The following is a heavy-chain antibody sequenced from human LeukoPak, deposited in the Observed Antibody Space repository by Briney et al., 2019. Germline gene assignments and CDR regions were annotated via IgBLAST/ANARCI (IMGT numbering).Heavy chain of an antibody. CDR3: ARGYSGENWFDP. V-gene: IGHV4-31*03. CDR2: IYYSGST. Sequence: PSETLSLTCTVSGGSISSGGYYWSWIRQHPGKGLEWIGYIYYSGSTYYNPSLKSRVAISVDTSKNQFSLKLSSVTAADTAVYYCARGYSGENWFDPWGQGTLVTVSS. J-gene: IGHJ5*02. CDR1: GGSISSGGYY. D-gene: IGHD1-1*01.